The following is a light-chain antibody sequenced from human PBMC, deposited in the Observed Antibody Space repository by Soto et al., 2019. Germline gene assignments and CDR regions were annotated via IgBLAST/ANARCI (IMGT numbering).Light chain of an antibody. CDR1: SSNIETNT. Sequence: QSALTQPPSASGTPGQGVTISCSGSSSNIETNTVDWYQHLPGTAPKVLIFNNNQRPSGVPDRFSGSKSGTSASLAISGLQSEDEADYYCAVWDDSLSGMVFGGGTKVTVL. CDR3: AVWDDSLSGMV. J-gene: IGLJ2*01. V-gene: IGLV1-44*01. CDR2: NNN.